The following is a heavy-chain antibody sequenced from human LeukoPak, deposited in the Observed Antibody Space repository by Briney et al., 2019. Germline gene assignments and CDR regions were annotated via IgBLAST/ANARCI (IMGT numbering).Heavy chain of an antibody. V-gene: IGHV3-23*01. D-gene: IGHD3-10*01. CDR2: ITGTGGNQ. J-gene: IGHJ4*02. CDR1: GFTFYSYA. CDR3: SKVHGSGNYRFDF. Sequence: PGGSLRLSCEGSGFTFYSYAMSWVRQSPGKGLEWVSAITGTGGNQYHADSVKDRFTISRDNTKNTVYLQINTLRDEETATYYYSKVHGSGNYRFDFWREETLVTVCS.